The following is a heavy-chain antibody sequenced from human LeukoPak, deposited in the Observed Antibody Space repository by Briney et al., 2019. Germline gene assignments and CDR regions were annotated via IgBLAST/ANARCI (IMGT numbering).Heavy chain of an antibody. CDR3: AKDHYWSIDY. CDR2: ISYDGSNK. J-gene: IGHJ4*02. CDR1: GFTFSSYG. Sequence: GGSLRLSCAASGFTFSSYGMHWVRQAPGKGLEWVAVISYDGSNKYYADSVKGRFTIPRDIAKNTLYLQMNSLRAEDTGVYYCAKDHYWSIDYWGRGTLVTVSS. V-gene: IGHV3-30*18. D-gene: IGHD3-3*01.